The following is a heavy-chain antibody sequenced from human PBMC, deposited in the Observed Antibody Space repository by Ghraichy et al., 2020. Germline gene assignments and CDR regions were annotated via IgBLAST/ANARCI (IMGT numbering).Heavy chain of an antibody. D-gene: IGHD6-6*01. CDR1: GGSFSGYY. V-gene: IGHV4-34*01. CDR3: ARVASNGRSIAARYLPKGWYLDL. CDR2: INHSGST. J-gene: IGHJ2*01. Sequence: SETLSLTCAVYGGSFSGYYWSWIRQPPGKGLEWIGEINHSGSTNYNPSLKSRVTISVDKSKNQFSLKLSSVTAADTAVYYCARVASNGRSIAARYLPKGWYLDLWGRGTLVTVSS.